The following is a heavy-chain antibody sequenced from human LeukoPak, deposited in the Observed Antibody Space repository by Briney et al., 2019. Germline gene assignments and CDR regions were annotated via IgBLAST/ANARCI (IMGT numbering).Heavy chain of an antibody. D-gene: IGHD6-19*01. CDR1: GFTFSSYA. V-gene: IGHV3-30-3*01. CDR2: TSYDGSNK. CDR3: ARDSPAVYSSGFRGYFDY. J-gene: IGHJ4*02. Sequence: GGSLRLSCAASGFTFSSYAMHWVRQAPGKGLEWVAVTSYDGSNKYYADSVKGRFTISRDNSKYTLYLQMNSLRAEDTAVYYCARDSPAVYSSGFRGYFDYWGQGTLVTVSS.